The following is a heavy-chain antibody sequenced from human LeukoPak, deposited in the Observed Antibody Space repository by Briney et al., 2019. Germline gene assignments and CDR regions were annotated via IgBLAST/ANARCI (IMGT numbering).Heavy chain of an antibody. V-gene: IGHV4-39*01. D-gene: IGHD2-15*01. CDR3: ARHGALCTGGSCTRFDP. J-gene: IGHJ5*02. CDR2: IYYSGST. CDR1: GGSISSSNYY. Sequence: SETLSLTCTVSGGSISSSNYYWGWIRQPPGKGLEWIGTIYYSGSTYYNSSLKSRVTISVDTSKNHFSLKVSSVTATDTAMYYCARHGALCTGGSCTRFDPWGQGTLVTVPS.